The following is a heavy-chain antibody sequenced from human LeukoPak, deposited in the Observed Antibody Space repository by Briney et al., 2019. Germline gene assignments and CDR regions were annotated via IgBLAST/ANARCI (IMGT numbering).Heavy chain of an antibody. D-gene: IGHD5-12*01. CDR3: ARVRGDVASIWLDY. CDR1: GFTFNSYW. J-gene: IGHJ4*02. CDR2: VYPGDSDT. V-gene: IGHV5-51*01. Sequence: GESLKISCKGSGFTFNSYWITWVRQMPGKGLEWMGIVYPGDSDTRYSPSFQGQVTISADKSISTAYLQWTSLKASDSAMYYCARVRGDVASIWLDYWGQGALVTVSS.